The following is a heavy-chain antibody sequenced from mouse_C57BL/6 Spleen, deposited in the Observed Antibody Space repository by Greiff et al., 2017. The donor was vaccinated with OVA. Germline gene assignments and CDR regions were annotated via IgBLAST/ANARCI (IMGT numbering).Heavy chain of an antibody. D-gene: IGHD1-1*01. V-gene: IGHV1-80*01. J-gene: IGHJ4*01. CDR3: ARYYYYGSSYHYAMDY. CDR1: GYAFSSYW. CDR2: IYPGDGDT. Sequence: VKLVESGAELVKPGASVKISCKASGYAFSSYWMNWVKQRPGKGLEWIGQIYPGDGDTNYNGKFKGKATLTADKSSSTAYMQLSSLTSEDSAVYFCARYYYYGSSYHYAMDYWGQGTSVTVSS.